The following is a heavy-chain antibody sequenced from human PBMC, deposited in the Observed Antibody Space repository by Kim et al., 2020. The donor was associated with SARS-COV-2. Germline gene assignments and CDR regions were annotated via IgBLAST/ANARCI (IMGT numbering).Heavy chain of an antibody. J-gene: IGHJ4*02. CDR3: ARGPRRVFWSGYYY. V-gene: IGHV4-34*01. Sequence: NPSLKSRVTISVDTSKNQFSLKLSSVTAADTAVYYCARGPRRVFWSGYYYWGQGTLVTVSS. D-gene: IGHD3-3*01.